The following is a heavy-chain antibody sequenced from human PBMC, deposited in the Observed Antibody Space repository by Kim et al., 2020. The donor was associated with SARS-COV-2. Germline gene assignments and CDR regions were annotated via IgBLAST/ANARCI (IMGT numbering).Heavy chain of an antibody. J-gene: IGHJ4*02. D-gene: IGHD1-26*01. Sequence: GGSLRLSCAASGFTFSNAWMSWVRQAPGKGLEWVGRIKSKTDGGTTDYAAPVKGRFTISRDDSKNTLYLQMNSLKTEDTAVYYCTTDEPLSIVGATIDYWGQGTLVTVSS. CDR2: IKSKTDGGTT. CDR1: GFTFSNAW. V-gene: IGHV3-15*01. CDR3: TTDEPLSIVGATIDY.